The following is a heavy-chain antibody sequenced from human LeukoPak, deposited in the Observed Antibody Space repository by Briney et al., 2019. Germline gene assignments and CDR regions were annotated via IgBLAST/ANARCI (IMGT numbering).Heavy chain of an antibody. Sequence: ASEKVSCKASGYPFTGYYLHWVRQAPGQGLEWMGRINSNSGNTGYAQKFQGRVTMTRNTSISTAYMELSSLRSEDTAVYYCARGTDYWGQGTLVTVSS. V-gene: IGHV1-8*02. CDR1: GYPFTGYY. CDR2: INSNSGNT. CDR3: ARGTDY. J-gene: IGHJ4*02.